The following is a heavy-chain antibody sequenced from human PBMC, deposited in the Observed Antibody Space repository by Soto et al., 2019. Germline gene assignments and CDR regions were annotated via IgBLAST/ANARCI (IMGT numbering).Heavy chain of an antibody. D-gene: IGHD3-10*01. J-gene: IGHJ6*02. CDR1: GGSFSGYY. CDR3: ASLMRFGESMDV. Sequence: QVQLQQWGAGLLKPSETLSLTCAVYGGSFSGYYWSWIRQPPGKGLEWIGEINHSDSTNYNPSLKSRGTISVDTSKNQCSLKLSSVTAADTAVYYGASLMRFGESMDVWGQGTTVTVSS. V-gene: IGHV4-34*01. CDR2: INHSDST.